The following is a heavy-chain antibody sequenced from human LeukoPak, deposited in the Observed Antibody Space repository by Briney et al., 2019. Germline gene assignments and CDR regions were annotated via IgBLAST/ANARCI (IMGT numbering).Heavy chain of an antibody. D-gene: IGHD6-19*01. Sequence: GGSLRLSCAASGFTFSDYYMSWIRQAPGKGLEWVSYISSSGSTIYYADSVKGRFTISRDNAKNSLYLQMNSLRAEDTAVYYCAKDTGASGWSEYFQHWGQGTLVTVSS. V-gene: IGHV3-11*01. CDR2: ISSSGSTI. CDR3: AKDTGASGWSEYFQH. CDR1: GFTFSDYY. J-gene: IGHJ1*01.